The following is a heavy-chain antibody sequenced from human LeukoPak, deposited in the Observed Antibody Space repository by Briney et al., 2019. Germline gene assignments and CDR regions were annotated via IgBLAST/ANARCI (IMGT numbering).Heavy chain of an antibody. CDR3: ARDLRPLKYSYGDPVDY. J-gene: IGHJ4*02. V-gene: IGHV1-2*02. CDR2: INPNSGGT. CDR1: GYTFTGYY. Sequence: GASVKVSCKASGYTFTGYYMHWVRQAPGQGLEWMGWINPNSGGTNYAQKFQGRVTMTRDTSISTAYMELSRLRSDDTAVYYCARDLRPLKYSYGDPVDYWGQGTLVTVSS. D-gene: IGHD5-18*01.